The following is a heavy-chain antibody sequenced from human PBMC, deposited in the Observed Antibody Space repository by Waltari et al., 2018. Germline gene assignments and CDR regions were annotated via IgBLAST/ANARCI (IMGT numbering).Heavy chain of an antibody. CDR2: ISPTRGTT. Sequence: QVHLVQSGDEVKEPGASVKVSCKASGHTFTGDYIHWVRQAPGQGLEWMGRISPTRGTTKYAQQFQGSVTMTKDTSMNTAYMEVNGLTSDDTAVYYCATIGWEMATVSGPSGGSWGQGTRVTVSS. V-gene: IGHV1-2*06. CDR1: GHTFTGDY. J-gene: IGHJ5*02. D-gene: IGHD1-26*01. CDR3: ATIGWEMATVSGPSGGS.